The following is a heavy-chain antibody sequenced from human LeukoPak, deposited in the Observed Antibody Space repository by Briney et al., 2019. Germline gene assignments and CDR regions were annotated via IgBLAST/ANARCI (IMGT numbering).Heavy chain of an antibody. CDR2: ISSSSSYI. CDR1: GFTFSSYW. J-gene: IGHJ3*02. Sequence: GGSLRLSCAASGFTFSSYWMSWVRQAPGKGLEWVSSISSSSSYIYYADSVKGRFTISRDNAKNSLYLQMNSLRAEDTAVYYCARDGATVATDIWGQGTMVTVSS. CDR3: ARDGATVATDI. V-gene: IGHV3-21*01. D-gene: IGHD1-14*01.